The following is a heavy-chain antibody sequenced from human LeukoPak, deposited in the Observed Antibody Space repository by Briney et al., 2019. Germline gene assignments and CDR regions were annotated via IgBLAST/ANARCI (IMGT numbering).Heavy chain of an antibody. V-gene: IGHV4-39*01. D-gene: IGHD1-26*01. J-gene: IGHJ5*02. CDR1: GGSISSSSYY. CDR3: AAKEWELLVGWFDP. CDR2: IYYSGST. Sequence: NPSETLSLTCTVSGGSISSSSYYWGWIRQPPGKGLEWIGSIYYSGSTYYNPSLKSRVTISVDTSKNQFSLKLSSVTAADTAVYYCAAKEWELLVGWFDPWGQGTLVTVSS.